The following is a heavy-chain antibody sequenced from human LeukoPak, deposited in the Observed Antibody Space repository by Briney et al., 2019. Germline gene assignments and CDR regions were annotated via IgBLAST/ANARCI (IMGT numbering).Heavy chain of an antibody. V-gene: IGHV3-20*04. J-gene: IGHJ4*02. D-gene: IGHD1-1*01. CDR3: ARDPGYVQLEHTYDY. Sequence: GGSLRLSCAASGFTFDDYGMSWVRQATGKGLEWVSGINWNGGSTGYADSVKGRLTISRDNAKNSLYLQMNSLRAEDTALYYCARDPGYVQLEHTYDYWGQGTLVTVSS. CDR1: GFTFDDYG. CDR2: INWNGGST.